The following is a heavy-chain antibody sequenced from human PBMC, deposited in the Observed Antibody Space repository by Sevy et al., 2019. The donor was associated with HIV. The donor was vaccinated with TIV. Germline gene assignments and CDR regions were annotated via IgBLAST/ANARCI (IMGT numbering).Heavy chain of an antibody. CDR1: EFRLSNYA. J-gene: IGHJ4*02. V-gene: IGHV3-23*01. CDR3: ARDGNGLFDY. D-gene: IGHD2-8*01. Sequence: GGSLRLSCVASEFRLSNYAMNWVRQAPGKGLEWVSGISGSGGSSYYADSVKGRFTISRDNSKNTLYLQMNSLRAEDTAVYYCARDGNGLFDYWGQRTLVTVSS. CDR2: ISGSGGSS.